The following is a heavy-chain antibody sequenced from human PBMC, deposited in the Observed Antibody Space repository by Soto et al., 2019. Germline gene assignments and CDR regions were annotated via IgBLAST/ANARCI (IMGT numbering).Heavy chain of an antibody. D-gene: IGHD6-13*01. CDR2: IAGDGRET. CDR3: ANTDHYNSWYMYMPFDT. Sequence: QLQLVESGGGVVQPGRSLRLSCAASGFTFSTSGMHWVRQAPGKGLEWVAVIAGDGRETYYAVSVKGRFTISRDNSKNMLYLPMNSMNSEETAVYQCANTDHYNSWYMYMPFDTWGQGTLVTVSS. CDR1: GFTFSTSG. J-gene: IGHJ5*02. V-gene: IGHV3-30*18.